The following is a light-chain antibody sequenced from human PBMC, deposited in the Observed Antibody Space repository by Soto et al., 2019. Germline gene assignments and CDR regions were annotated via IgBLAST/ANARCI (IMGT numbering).Light chain of an antibody. J-gene: IGKJ5*01. CDR2: VAS. CDR1: QSFSNY. CDR3: QQRGT. V-gene: IGKV3-11*01. Sequence: EIVLTQSPAALSLSPGARATLSCRASQSFSNYLAWYQQKPGQAPRLLISVASNRATGIPARFSGSGSGTDFTLTISSLESEDFAVYYCQQRGTFGQGTRLEIK.